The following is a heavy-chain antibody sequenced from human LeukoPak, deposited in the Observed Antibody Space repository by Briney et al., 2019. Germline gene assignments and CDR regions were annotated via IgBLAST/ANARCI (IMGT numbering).Heavy chain of an antibody. V-gene: IGHV3-43*01. CDR2: AGWAGGTT. CDR1: GFNFDRYT. Sequence: GGSLRLSCATSGFNFDRYTIHWVRQAPGKGLEWVSLAGWAGGTTFYSDSVRGRFTISRGSGRKSVYLQMNSLTTDDTAFYFCAKELDTMFFDYWGQGALVTVSS. D-gene: IGHD3-10*02. CDR3: AKELDTMFFDY. J-gene: IGHJ4*02.